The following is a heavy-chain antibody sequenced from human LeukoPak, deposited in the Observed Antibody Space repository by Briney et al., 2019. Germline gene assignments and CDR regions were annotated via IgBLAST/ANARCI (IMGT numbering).Heavy chain of an antibody. CDR3: ARGYPAGDHPGDAFDI. V-gene: IGHV7-4-1*02. D-gene: IGHD4-17*01. CDR1: GYTFTSYA. J-gene: IGHJ3*02. CDR2: INTNTGNP. Sequence: GASVKVSCKASGYTFTSYAMNWVRQAPGQGLEWMGWINTNTGNPTYAQGFTGRFVFSLDTSVSTAYLQISSLKAEDTAVYYCARGYPAGDHPGDAFDIWGQGTMVTVSS.